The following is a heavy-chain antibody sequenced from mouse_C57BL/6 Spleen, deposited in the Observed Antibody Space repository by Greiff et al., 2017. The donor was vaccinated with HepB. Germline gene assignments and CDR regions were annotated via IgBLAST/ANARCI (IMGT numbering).Heavy chain of an antibody. CDR2: ISYDGSN. V-gene: IGHV3-6*01. J-gene: IGHJ2*01. D-gene: IGHD1-1*01. CDR3: ARDEGPDCYGSSRDY. Sequence: DVQLQESGPGLVKPSQSLSLTCSVTGYSITSGCYWNWIRQFPGNKLEWMGYISYDGSNNYNPSLKNRISITRDTSKNQFFLKLNSVTTEDTATYYCARDEGPDCYGSSRDYWGQGTTLTVSS. CDR1: GYSITSGCY.